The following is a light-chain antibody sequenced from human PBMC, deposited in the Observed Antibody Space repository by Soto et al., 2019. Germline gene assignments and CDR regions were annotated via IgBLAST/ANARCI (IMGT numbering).Light chain of an antibody. CDR1: SSDVGEYKY. CDR2: EVS. V-gene: IGLV2-8*01. Sequence: QSALTQPPSAPGSPGQSVTISCTGSSSDVGEYKYVSWYQQHPGKAPKLIIYEVSKRPSGIPGRFSGSKSGNTASLTVAGLQAADEADYYCSSYGGFNDVLFGGGTKVTVL. CDR3: SSYGGFNDVL. J-gene: IGLJ2*01.